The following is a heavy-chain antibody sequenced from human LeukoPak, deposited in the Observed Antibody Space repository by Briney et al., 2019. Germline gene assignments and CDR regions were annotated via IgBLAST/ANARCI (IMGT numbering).Heavy chain of an antibody. CDR2: IYYSGST. D-gene: IGHD3-22*01. CDR3: ARLRDSSGYYVFDY. CDR1: GGSFSGYY. V-gene: IGHV4-59*01. Sequence: SETLSLTCAVYGGSFSGYYWSWIRQPPGKGLEWIGYIYYSGSTNYNPSLKSRVTISVDTSKNQFSLKLSSVTAADTAVYYCARLRDSSGYYVFDYWGQGTLVTVSS. J-gene: IGHJ4*02.